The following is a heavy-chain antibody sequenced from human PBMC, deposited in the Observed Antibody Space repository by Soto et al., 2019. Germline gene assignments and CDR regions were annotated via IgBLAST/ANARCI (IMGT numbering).Heavy chain of an antibody. V-gene: IGHV4-31*03. CDR3: ASQVTFAFDY. CDR2: IYNSGNT. CDR1: GGSISSGDYY. D-gene: IGHD2-21*02. Sequence: PSETLSLTCTVSGGSISSGDYYWTWIRQLPGKGLEWIGYIYNSGNTQYNPSLKSRVTISIDTSRNQYSLILTSVTAADTAVYYCASQVTFAFDYWGQGTLVTVS. J-gene: IGHJ4*02.